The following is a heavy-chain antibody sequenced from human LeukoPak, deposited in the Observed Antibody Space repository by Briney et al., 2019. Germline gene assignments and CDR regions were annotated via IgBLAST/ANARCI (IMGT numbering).Heavy chain of an antibody. Sequence: SETLSVTCTVSGYSLSSSSFYWGWIRQPPGQGLVWIVSTYYSGSTYDNPSLKSRVTTSVETSKHQFSRKLSSVTAAATAVYYCARGTTYDSGGYPGAFYDYWGQGALVTVSS. CDR3: ARGTTYDSGGYPGAFYDY. CDR1: GYSLSSSSFY. D-gene: IGHD3-22*01. V-gene: IGHV4-39*01. J-gene: IGHJ4*02. CDR2: TYYSGST.